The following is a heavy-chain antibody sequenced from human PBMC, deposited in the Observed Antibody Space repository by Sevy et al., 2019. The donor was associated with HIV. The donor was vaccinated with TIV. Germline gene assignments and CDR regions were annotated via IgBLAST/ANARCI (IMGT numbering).Heavy chain of an antibody. D-gene: IGHD3-16*01. CDR3: ARGENDDEFFQY. CDR2: IKQDGSEN. J-gene: IGHJ1*01. V-gene: IGHV3-7*04. Sequence: GGSLRLSCGASGFIFSNYWMTWVRQAPGKGLEWVATIKQDGSENYDVDSVKGRFTVSRDNSRNILSLEMSSLTRDDTAVYYCARGENDDEFFQYWGQGTLVTVSS. CDR1: GFIFSNYW.